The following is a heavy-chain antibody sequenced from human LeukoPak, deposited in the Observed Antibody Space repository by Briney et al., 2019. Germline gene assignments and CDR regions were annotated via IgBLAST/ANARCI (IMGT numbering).Heavy chain of an antibody. CDR1: GFTFTTYS. Sequence: GGSLRLSCEASGFTFTTYSMTWVRQAPGKGLEWVSIISSGSSAIFSADALKGRFTISRDDAKNLLYLDMNSLKTEDTAVYYCTTDSAGPRYFDWLLFRSLYYYYMDVWGKGTTVTVSS. V-gene: IGHV3-21*03. CDR2: ISSGSSAI. J-gene: IGHJ6*03. D-gene: IGHD3-9*01. CDR3: TTDSAGPRYFDWLLFRSLYYYYMDV.